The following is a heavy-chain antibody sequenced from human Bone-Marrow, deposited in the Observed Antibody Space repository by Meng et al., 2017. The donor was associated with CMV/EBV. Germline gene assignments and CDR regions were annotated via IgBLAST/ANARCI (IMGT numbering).Heavy chain of an antibody. V-gene: IGHV2-5*08. CDR3: AHSSGSGSYWLVGYGMDV. Sequence: SGPTLVKPTQTLTLTCTFSGFSLSTSGMRVSWIRQPPGKALEWLALIYWNDDKRYSTSLKSRLTITKDTSKNQVVLTMTNMDPVDTATYYCAHSSGSGSYWLVGYGMDVWGQGTTVTVSS. CDR1: GFSLSTSGMR. J-gene: IGHJ6*02. D-gene: IGHD3-10*01. CDR2: IYWNDDK.